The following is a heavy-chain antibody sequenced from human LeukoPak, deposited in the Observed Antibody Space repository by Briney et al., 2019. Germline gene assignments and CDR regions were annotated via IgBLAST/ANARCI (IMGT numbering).Heavy chain of an antibody. CDR3: ARDLEETNYMDV. J-gene: IGHJ6*03. V-gene: IGHV4-59*01. Sequence: SETLSLTCTVSSASISSYYWSWIRQPPGKGLEWIGYIYYRGSTNYNPSLKSRVTISVDTSKNQFSLKLSSVTAADAAVYYCARDLEETNYMDVWGKGTTVTVSS. CDR2: IYYRGST. D-gene: IGHD1/OR15-1a*01. CDR1: SASISSYY.